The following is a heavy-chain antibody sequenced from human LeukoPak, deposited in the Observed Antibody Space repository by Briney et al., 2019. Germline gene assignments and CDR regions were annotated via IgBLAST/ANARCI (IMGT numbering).Heavy chain of an antibody. J-gene: IGHJ4*02. CDR2: IKRKTDAGTT. D-gene: IGHD7-27*01. V-gene: IGHV3-15*07. Sequence: PGGSLRLSCAASGFTFSDAWMNWVRQAPGKGLEWVGRIKRKTDAGTTDYAAPVKGRFTISRDDSKNTLYLQMNSLKTEDTAVYYCTTGNWGPYWGQGTLVTVSS. CDR1: GFTFSDAW. CDR3: TTGNWGPY.